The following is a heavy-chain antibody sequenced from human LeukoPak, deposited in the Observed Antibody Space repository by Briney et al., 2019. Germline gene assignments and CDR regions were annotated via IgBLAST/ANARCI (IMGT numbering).Heavy chain of an antibody. Sequence: SETLSLTCTVSGGSITSCYWSWIRQPPGKGLEWIGYIYYSGSTNYNPSLKSRVTISVDTSKNQFSLKLSSVTAADTAVYYCARLPGYCSSTSCHYYHGMDVWGQATTVTVSS. J-gene: IGHJ6*02. V-gene: IGHV4-59*08. D-gene: IGHD2-2*01. CDR2: IYYSGST. CDR1: GGSITSCY. CDR3: ARLPGYCSSTSCHYYHGMDV.